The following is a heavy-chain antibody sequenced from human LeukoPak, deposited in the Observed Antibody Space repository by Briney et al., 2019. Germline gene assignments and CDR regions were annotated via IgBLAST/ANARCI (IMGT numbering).Heavy chain of an antibody. CDR3: ATDLGVAVAGNIFDY. CDR1: GYTLTELS. V-gene: IGHV1-24*01. CDR2: FDPEDGET. J-gene: IGHJ4*02. D-gene: IGHD6-19*01. Sequence: ASVKVSCKVSGYTLTELSIHWVRQAPGKGLEWMGGFDPEDGETIYAQKFQGRVTMTEDTSTDTAYMELSSLRSEDTAVYYCATDLGVAVAGNIFDYWGQGTLVTVSS.